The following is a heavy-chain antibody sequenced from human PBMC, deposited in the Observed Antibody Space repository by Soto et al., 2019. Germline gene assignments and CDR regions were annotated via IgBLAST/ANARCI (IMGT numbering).Heavy chain of an antibody. CDR3: ARHFSVDYFDY. CDR2: IYYSGTT. Sequence: SETLSLTCTISGGSISGYYWAWIRQPPGKGLEWIGSIYYSGTTYYNPSLKSRVTISEDRSKNQFSLKLSSVTAATTAVYYCARHFSVDYFDYWGQGALVTVSS. V-gene: IGHV4-39*01. J-gene: IGHJ4*02. CDR1: GGSISGYY.